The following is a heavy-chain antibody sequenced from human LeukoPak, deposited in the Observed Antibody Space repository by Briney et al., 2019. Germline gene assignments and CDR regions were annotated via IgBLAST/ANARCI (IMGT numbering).Heavy chain of an antibody. V-gene: IGHV3-30*03. J-gene: IGHJ5*02. CDR3: ARREYCSGGTCKGFDP. Sequence: GRSLRLSCAASGFTFSSYGIHWVRQGPGKGLEWVAVISNDGSNKFYADSVKGRFTISRDNAKNSLYLQMNNLRAEDTAVYYCARREYCSGGTCKGFDPWGQGTLVTVSS. CDR1: GFTFSSYG. D-gene: IGHD2-15*01. CDR2: ISNDGSNK.